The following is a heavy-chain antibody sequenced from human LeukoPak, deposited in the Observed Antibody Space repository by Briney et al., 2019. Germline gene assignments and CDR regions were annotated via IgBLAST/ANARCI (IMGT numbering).Heavy chain of an antibody. D-gene: IGHD3-10*01. CDR1: GFTFSDYY. Sequence: GGSLRLSCAASGFTFSDYYMSWIRQAPGKGLEWVSYISSSSSYTNYADSVKGRFTISRDNAKNTLYLQMNSLRAEDTAVYYCARGEFDFDYWGQGTLVTVSS. J-gene: IGHJ4*02. CDR2: ISSSSSYT. CDR3: ARGEFDFDY. V-gene: IGHV3-11*06.